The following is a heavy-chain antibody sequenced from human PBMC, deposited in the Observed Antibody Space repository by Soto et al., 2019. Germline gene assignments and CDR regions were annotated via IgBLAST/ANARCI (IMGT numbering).Heavy chain of an antibody. J-gene: IGHJ4*02. V-gene: IGHV2-5*02. Sequence: SGPTLVNPTQTLTLTCTFSGFSLSTSGVGVGWIRQPPGKALEWLALIYWDDDKRYSPSLKSRLTITKDTSKNQVVLTMTNMDPVDTATYYCAPYFERHSGYDDYYFDYWGQGTLVTVSS. CDR3: APYFERHSGYDDYYFDY. CDR2: IYWDDDK. D-gene: IGHD5-12*01. CDR1: GFSLSTSGVG.